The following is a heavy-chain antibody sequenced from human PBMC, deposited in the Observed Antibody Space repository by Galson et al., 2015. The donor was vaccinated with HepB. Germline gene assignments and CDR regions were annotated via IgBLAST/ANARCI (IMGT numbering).Heavy chain of an antibody. V-gene: IGHV1-18*01. CDR2: ISVYNGHT. J-gene: IGHJ2*01. CDR1: GYTFTNYG. Sequence: SVKVSCKASGYTFTNYGISWVRQAPGQGLEWMGWISVYNGHTNYVQKFQGRVTMTTDTSTSTAYMELRSLRSDDTAVYYCARDRVYGDYDVYWYFDRWGRGTLVTVSS. CDR3: ARDRVYGDYDVYWYFDR. D-gene: IGHD4-17*01.